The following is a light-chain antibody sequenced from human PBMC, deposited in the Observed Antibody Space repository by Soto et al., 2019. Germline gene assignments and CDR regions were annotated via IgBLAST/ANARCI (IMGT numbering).Light chain of an antibody. CDR2: AV. CDR1: SSDVGGSDY. V-gene: IGLV2-14*01. CDR3: NSYTSSGTVV. Sequence: QSALTQPASVSGWPGQSITIYCTGTSSDVGGSDYVSWYQLSPGKAPKLLIYAVDRPAGASNRFSGSKSGNTASLTISGLQAEDEADYYCNSYTSSGTVVFGGGTKLTVL. J-gene: IGLJ3*02.